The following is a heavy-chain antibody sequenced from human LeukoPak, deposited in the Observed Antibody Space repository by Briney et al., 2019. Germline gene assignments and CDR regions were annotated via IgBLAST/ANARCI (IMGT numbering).Heavy chain of an antibody. CDR2: ISSSGSTI. D-gene: IGHD1-26*01. J-gene: IGHJ4*02. V-gene: IGHV3-48*03. CDR1: GFTFSSYE. CDR3: ARDGHWVGQGSYADY. Sequence: PGGSLRLSCAASGFTFSSYEMNWVRQAPWKGLEWVSYISSSGSTIYYADSVKGRFTISRDNAKNSLYLQMNSLRAEDTAVYYCARDGHWVGQGSYADYWGQGTLVTVSS.